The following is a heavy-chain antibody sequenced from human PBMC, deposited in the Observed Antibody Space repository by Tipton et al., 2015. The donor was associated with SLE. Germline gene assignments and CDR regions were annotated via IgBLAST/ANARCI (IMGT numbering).Heavy chain of an antibody. CDR1: GGSFSSYY. V-gene: IGHV4-34*01. Sequence: TLSLTCAVYGGSFSSYYWGWIRQPPGKGLEWVGSIYYSGSTNYNPSLKSRVTISVDTSKNQFSLKLSSVTAADTAVYYCASLGVVRPYWGQGTLVAVSS. J-gene: IGHJ4*02. D-gene: IGHD3-3*01. CDR3: ASLGVVRPY. CDR2: IYYSGST.